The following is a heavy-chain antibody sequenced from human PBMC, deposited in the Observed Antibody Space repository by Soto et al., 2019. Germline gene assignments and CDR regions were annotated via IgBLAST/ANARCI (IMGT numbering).Heavy chain of an antibody. D-gene: IGHD1-26*01. V-gene: IGHV5-51*01. CDR2: IYPGDSDT. Sequence: GESLKISCKGSGYSFASHWVAWVRQMPEKGLEWIGTIYPGDSDTKYSSAFRGHVTISADTSVSTAYLQWRSLEATDSAIYYCARYSGSYWHYLDLWGQGTLVTVSS. CDR3: ARYSGSYWHYLDL. J-gene: IGHJ4*02. CDR1: GYSFASHW.